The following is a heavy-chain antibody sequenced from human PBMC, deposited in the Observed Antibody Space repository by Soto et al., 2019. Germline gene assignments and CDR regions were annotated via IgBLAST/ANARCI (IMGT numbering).Heavy chain of an antibody. Sequence: QPGGSLRLSCAASGFTFSTYPMTWVRQAPGKGLEWVSSIHGSGETTYYAESVKGRFIISRDNSKNTLYLQMDSLRVDDTAVYFCARRYSGSYYADFDVWGQGTVVTVSS. J-gene: IGHJ3*01. CDR3: ARRYSGSYYADFDV. V-gene: IGHV3-23*01. CDR2: IHGSGETT. CDR1: GFTFSTYP. D-gene: IGHD1-26*01.